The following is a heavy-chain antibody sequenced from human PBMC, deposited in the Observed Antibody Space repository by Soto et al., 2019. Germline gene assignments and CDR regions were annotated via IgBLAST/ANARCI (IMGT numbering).Heavy chain of an antibody. D-gene: IGHD4-17*01. CDR1: GGSISRGDYY. CDR3: ARAVGDYGSYYYGMDV. CDR2: ICHSGST. J-gene: IGHJ6*02. Sequence: PSETRCLTCTVSGGSISRGDYYGSWIRQPPGKGLEWIGYICHSGSTNYNPSLKSRVTISVDTSKNQLSLKLSSVTAADTAVYYCARAVGDYGSYYYGMDVWGQGTTVTVS. V-gene: IGHV4-61*08.